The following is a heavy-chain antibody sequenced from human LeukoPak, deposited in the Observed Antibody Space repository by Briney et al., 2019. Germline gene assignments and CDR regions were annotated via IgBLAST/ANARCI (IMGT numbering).Heavy chain of an antibody. CDR2: IYYSGST. V-gene: IGHV4-39*01. J-gene: IGHJ4*02. D-gene: IGHD1-26*01. CDR3: ASTMVGAPFDY. CDR1: GGSISSSSYY. Sequence: SETLSLTCTVSGGSISSSSYYWGWIRQPPGKGLEWIGSIYYSGSTYYNPSLKSRVTISVDTSKNQFSLKLSSVTAADTAVYYCASTMVGAPFDYWGQGTLVTVSS.